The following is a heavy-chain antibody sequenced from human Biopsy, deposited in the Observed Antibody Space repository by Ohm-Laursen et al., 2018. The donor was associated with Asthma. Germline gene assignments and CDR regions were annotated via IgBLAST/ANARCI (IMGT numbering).Heavy chain of an antibody. CDR1: GASITSSAYY. CDR3: VRGSSSWHHGPFHYYCGLDV. D-gene: IGHD6-13*01. V-gene: IGHV4-39*01. CDR2: MYYGETT. Sequence: SDTLSLTCTVSGASITSSAYYWGWIRQPPGKGLEWIGSMYYGETTYYNPSLESRVTVSADTSKNQFSLKLPSVTAADTAVYYCVRGSSSWHHGPFHYYCGLDVWGQGTTATVSS. J-gene: IGHJ6*02.